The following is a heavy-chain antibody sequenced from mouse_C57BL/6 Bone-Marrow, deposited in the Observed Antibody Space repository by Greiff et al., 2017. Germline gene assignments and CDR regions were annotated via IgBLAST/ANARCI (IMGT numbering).Heavy chain of an antibody. CDR3: TRGGATVVAKYWYFDV. V-gene: IGHV1-5*01. J-gene: IGHJ1*03. CDR1: GYTFTSYW. Sequence: EVKLLESGTVLARPGASVKMSCTTSGYTFTSYWMHWVQQRPGKGLEWIGAIDPGNSDTSYNQNFKGKVKLTAVTSTSTVYMELSRLTNEDSAVYYGTRGGATVVAKYWYFDVWGTGTTVTVSS. CDR2: IDPGNSDT. D-gene: IGHD1-1*01.